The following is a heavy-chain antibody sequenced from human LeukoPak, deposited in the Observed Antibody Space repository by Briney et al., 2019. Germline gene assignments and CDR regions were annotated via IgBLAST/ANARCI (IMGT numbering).Heavy chain of an antibody. Sequence: GGSLRLSCAASGFTFSSYWMHWVRQAPGKGLVWVSRINSDGSSTSYADSVRGRFSISRDNAKNTLYLQMNSLRAEDTAVYYCARVLNYYDILTGSFDYWGQGTLVTVSS. D-gene: IGHD3-9*01. CDR2: INSDGSST. CDR3: ARVLNYYDILTGSFDY. V-gene: IGHV3-74*01. J-gene: IGHJ4*02. CDR1: GFTFSSYW.